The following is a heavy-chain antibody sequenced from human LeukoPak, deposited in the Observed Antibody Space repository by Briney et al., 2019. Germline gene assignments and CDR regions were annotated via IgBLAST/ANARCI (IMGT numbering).Heavy chain of an antibody. J-gene: IGHJ4*02. V-gene: IGHV1-18*01. CDR3: ARVGSSSWDY. D-gene: IGHD6-13*01. CDR1: GYTFATYL. CDR2: VSTYNVNT. Sequence: SVKVSCKASGYTFATYLISWVRQAPGQGLEYMGWVSTYNVNTHYAQKLQGRVTMTTDTSTSTAYMELRSLRSDDSAVYYCARVGSSSWDYWGQGTLVTVSS.